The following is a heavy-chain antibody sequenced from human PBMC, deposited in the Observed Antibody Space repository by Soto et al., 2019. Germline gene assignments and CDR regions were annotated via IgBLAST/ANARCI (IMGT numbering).Heavy chain of an antibody. J-gene: IGHJ4*02. CDR3: ARCYSSVIDY. V-gene: IGHV4-31*03. CDR1: GGSISSGGYY. CDR2: IYYSGST. Sequence: QVQLQESGPGLVKPSQTLSLTCTVSGGSISSGGYYWSWIRQHPGKGLEWIGYIYYSGSTYYNPSLKSRVTISEDTIQNPSPLNLSSLTTEDTALYYYARCYSSVIDYWGQGTLVTVSS. D-gene: IGHD3-22*01.